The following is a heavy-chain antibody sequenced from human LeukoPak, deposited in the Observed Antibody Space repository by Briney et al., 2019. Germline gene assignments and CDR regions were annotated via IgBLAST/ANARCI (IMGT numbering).Heavy chain of an antibody. CDR1: GYTFTSYG. J-gene: IGHJ5*02. CDR2: ISAYNGNT. D-gene: IGHD2-2*01. Sequence: ASVKVSCKASGYTFTSYGITWVRQAPGQGIEWMGWISAYNGNTNYAQKVQGRVTMTTDTSTSTAYMELRSLRSDDTAVYYCARIYCSTTSCYFRWFDPWGQGTLVTVSS. V-gene: IGHV1-18*01. CDR3: ARIYCSTTSCYFRWFDP.